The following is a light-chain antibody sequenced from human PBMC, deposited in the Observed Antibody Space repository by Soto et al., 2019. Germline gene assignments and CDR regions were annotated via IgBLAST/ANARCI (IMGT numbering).Light chain of an antibody. CDR2: GAS. J-gene: IGKJ4*01. CDR3: QQYNNWPLT. V-gene: IGKV3-15*01. Sequence: EILMTQSPATLSVSPGESATLSCRASHRASSYLAWYQQKPGQAPRLLIYGASTRATGIPARFSGSGSGTVFTLTISSLQSEDFAVYFCQQYNNWPLTFGGGTKVEIK. CDR1: HRASSY.